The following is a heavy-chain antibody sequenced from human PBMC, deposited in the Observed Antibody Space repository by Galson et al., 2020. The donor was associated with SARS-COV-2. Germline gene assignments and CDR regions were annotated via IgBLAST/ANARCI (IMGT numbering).Heavy chain of an antibody. D-gene: IGHD6-6*01. Sequence: GGSLRLSCAASGFTFSSYDMHWVRQATGKGLEWVSAIGTAGDTYYPGSVKGRFTISRENAKNSLYLQMNSLRAGDTAVYYCARAETKYSSSTSNYYYCYYMDVWGKGTTVTVSS. J-gene: IGHJ6*03. CDR1: GFTFSSYD. CDR3: ARAETKYSSSTSNYYYCYYMDV. CDR2: IGTAGDT. V-gene: IGHV3-13*01.